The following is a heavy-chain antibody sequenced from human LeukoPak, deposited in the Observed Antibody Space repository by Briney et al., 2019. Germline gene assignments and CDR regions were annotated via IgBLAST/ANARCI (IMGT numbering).Heavy chain of an antibody. Sequence: PGGSLRLSCAASRFTFSSYWMHWVRQAPGKGLMWVSRINSDGSITNYADSVKGRFTISRDNAKNTLYLQMNSLRAEDTAVYYCARVRATFSPHFDNWGQGTLVTVSS. CDR3: ARVRATFSPHFDN. D-gene: IGHD5-12*01. J-gene: IGHJ4*02. CDR2: INSDGSIT. CDR1: RFTFSSYW. V-gene: IGHV3-74*01.